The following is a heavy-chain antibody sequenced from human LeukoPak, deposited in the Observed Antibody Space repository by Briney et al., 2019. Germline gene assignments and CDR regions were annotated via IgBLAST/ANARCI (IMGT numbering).Heavy chain of an antibody. CDR2: ISPILGVY. D-gene: IGHD3-22*01. CDR3: SAVYDGAAGYFDL. J-gene: IGHJ2*01. V-gene: IGHV1-69*02. CDR1: GGTFTTYS. Sequence: ASVKVSCKASGGTFTTYSITWVRQAPGQGLEWMGKISPILGVYYSAQKFQGRVTISADKSMITVYMDLINVTSADTAVYYCSAVYDGAAGYFDLWGRGTLVTVSS.